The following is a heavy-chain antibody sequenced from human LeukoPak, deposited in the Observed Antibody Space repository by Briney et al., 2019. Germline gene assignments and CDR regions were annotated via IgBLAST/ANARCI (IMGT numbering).Heavy chain of an antibody. Sequence: SETLSLTCTVSGGSISTYYWNWIRQPPGKGLEWIGYIYHSGSINYNPSLKSRVTISVDTSKNQFSLKLSSVTTADTAVYYCARCYYDSSGYYLDDYWGQGTLVTVSS. V-gene: IGHV4-59*01. CDR2: IYHSGSI. CDR1: GGSISTYY. J-gene: IGHJ4*02. D-gene: IGHD3-22*01. CDR3: ARCYYDSSGYYLDDY.